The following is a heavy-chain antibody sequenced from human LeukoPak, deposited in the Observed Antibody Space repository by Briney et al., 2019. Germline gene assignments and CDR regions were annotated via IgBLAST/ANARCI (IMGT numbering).Heavy chain of an antibody. CDR2: ITSSGRII. CDR1: GFTFSSYE. Sequence: PGGSLRLSCAASGFTFSSYEMNWVRQAPGKGLEWVAYITSSGRIIYYADSVKGRFTISRDNSKNTLYLQMNSLRAEDTAVYYCAKGIVVPAAIGSDFDYWGQGTLVTVSS. V-gene: IGHV3-48*03. D-gene: IGHD2-2*01. CDR3: AKGIVVPAAIGSDFDY. J-gene: IGHJ4*02.